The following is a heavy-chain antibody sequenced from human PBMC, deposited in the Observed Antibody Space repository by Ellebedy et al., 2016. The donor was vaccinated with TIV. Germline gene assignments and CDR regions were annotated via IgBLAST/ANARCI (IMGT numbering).Heavy chain of an antibody. CDR1: GFTFNNYW. J-gene: IGHJ4*02. CDR2: IKQDGRRT. CDR3: AKSVFLLRDYFAS. Sequence: GGSLRLSCAASGFTFNNYWMHWVRQVPGKGLVWVSLIKQDGRRTTYADFVKGRFTISRDNSKNTLYLQMDSLRAEDTAVYYCAKSVFLLRDYFASWGQGTLVTVSS. V-gene: IGHV3-74*03.